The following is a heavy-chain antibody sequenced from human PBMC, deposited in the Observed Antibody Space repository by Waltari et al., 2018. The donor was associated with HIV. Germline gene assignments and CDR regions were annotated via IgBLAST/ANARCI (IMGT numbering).Heavy chain of an antibody. D-gene: IGHD3-22*01. CDR2: IYRIATS. J-gene: IGHJ3*02. V-gene: IGHV4-38-2*02. CDR1: ASSVSSGYY. Sequence: QVQLQESGPGLVKPSETLSLTCKVSASSVSSGYYWGWIRQSPGKGLGWIGSIYRIATSYYNPSFKSLVTILVNMSKNQFSLKLSSVTAADTAVYYCARDQDYYDSSGYTCYAFDMWGPGTMVTVSS. CDR3: ARDQDYYDSSGYTCYAFDM.